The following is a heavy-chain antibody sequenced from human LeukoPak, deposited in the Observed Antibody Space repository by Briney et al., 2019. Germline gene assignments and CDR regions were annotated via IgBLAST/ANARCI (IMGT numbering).Heavy chain of an antibody. CDR2: INPNSGGT. Sequence: GASVKVSCKASGYTFTGYYMHWVRQAPGQGLEWMGWINPNSGGTNYAQKFQGRVTMTRDTSISTAYMELSRLRSDDTAVYYCARAGNLRQHRYIVVVPAAADYYYYYMDVWGKGTTVTVSS. CDR3: ARAGNLRQHRYIVVVPAAADYYYYYMDV. D-gene: IGHD2-2*01. V-gene: IGHV1-2*02. CDR1: GYTFTGYY. J-gene: IGHJ6*03.